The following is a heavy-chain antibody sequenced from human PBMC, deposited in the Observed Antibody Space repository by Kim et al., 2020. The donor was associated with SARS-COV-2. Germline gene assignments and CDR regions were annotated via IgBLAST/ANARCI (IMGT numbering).Heavy chain of an antibody. V-gene: IGHV3-53*01. CDR2: IYSGGST. Sequence: GGSLRLSCAASGFTVSSNYMSWVRQAPGKGLEWVSVIYSGGSTYYADSVKGRFTISRDNSKNTLYLQMNSLRAEDTAVYYCARDSYGMVQGFDYWGQGTLVTVSS. CDR1: GFTVSSNY. D-gene: IGHD3-10*01. CDR3: ARDSYGMVQGFDY. J-gene: IGHJ4*02.